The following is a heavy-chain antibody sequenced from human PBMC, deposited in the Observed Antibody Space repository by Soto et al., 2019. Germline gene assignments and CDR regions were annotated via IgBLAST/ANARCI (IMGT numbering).Heavy chain of an antibody. Sequence: RASVKVSCKASGYTFTGYYMHWVRQAPGQGLEWMGWINPNSGGTNYAQKFQGWVTMTRDTSISTAYMELSRLRSDDTAVYYCARGTGYSSGNWFDPWGQGTLVTVSS. J-gene: IGHJ5*02. D-gene: IGHD6-19*01. CDR1: GYTFTGYY. CDR2: INPNSGGT. V-gene: IGHV1-2*04. CDR3: ARGTGYSSGNWFDP.